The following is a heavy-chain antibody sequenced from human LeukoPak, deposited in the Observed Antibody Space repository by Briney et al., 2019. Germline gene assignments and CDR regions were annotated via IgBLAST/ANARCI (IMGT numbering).Heavy chain of an antibody. CDR3: AKDNSVRPIEAFDI. CDR2: ISRSGSTK. D-gene: IGHD2/OR15-2a*01. CDR1: GFTFSDYN. Sequence: GGSLRLSCAASGFTFSDYNMRWIRQAPGKGLEWVSSISRSGSTKYYADSVKGRFTISRDNAKNSLFLQMNSLRAEDTAVYYCAKDNSVRPIEAFDIWGQGTMVTVSS. J-gene: IGHJ3*02. V-gene: IGHV3-11*01.